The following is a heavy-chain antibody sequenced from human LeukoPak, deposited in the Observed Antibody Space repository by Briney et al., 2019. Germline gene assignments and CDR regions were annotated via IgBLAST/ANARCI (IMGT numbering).Heavy chain of an antibody. Sequence: PGGSLRLSCAASGFSVSGNSLNWARQAPGKGLEWVSVIYAAGGTYYADSVKGRFTISRDASTNTLYLQMNSLRVEDTAVYYCARSIVTAGLGPWGQGTLVTVSS. CDR1: GFSVSGNS. D-gene: IGHD1-26*01. V-gene: IGHV3-66*02. CDR3: ARSIVTAGLGP. CDR2: IYAAGGT. J-gene: IGHJ5*02.